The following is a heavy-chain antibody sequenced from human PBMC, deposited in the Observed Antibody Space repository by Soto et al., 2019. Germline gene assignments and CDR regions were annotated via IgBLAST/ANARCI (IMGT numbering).Heavy chain of an antibody. V-gene: IGHV1-69*01. J-gene: IGHJ4*02. D-gene: IGHD3-3*01. CDR1: GGTFSSYA. CDR2: IIPIFGTA. Sequence: QVQLVQSGAEVKKPGSSVKVSCKASGGTFSSYAISWVRQAPGQGLEWMGGIIPIFGTANYAQKFQGRVTITADESTSTAYMELSSLRSEDTAVYYCARDTRSTYDFWSGYHMGAPDYWGQGALVTVSS. CDR3: ARDTRSTYDFWSGYHMGAPDY.